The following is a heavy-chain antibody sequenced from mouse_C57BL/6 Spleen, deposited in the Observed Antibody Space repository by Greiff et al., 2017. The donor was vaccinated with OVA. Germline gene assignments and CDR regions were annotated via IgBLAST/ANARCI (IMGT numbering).Heavy chain of an antibody. CDR2: IHPNSGST. CDR3: AGSLGGTRGAIDF. Sequence: QVQLQQPGAELVKPGASVKLSCKASGYTFTSYWMHWVKQRPGQGLEWIGMIHPNSGSTNYNEKFKSKATLTVDKSSSTAYMQLSSLTSEDSAVCCCAGSLGGTRGAIDFGGRGTSVTVSS. D-gene: IGHD4-1*01. CDR1: GYTFTSYW. V-gene: IGHV1-64*01. J-gene: IGHJ4*01.